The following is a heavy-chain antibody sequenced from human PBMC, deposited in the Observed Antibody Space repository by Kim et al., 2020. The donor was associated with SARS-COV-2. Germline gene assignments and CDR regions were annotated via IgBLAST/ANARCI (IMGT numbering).Heavy chain of an antibody. Sequence: GGSLRLSCAASGFTFSDYWMHWVRQAPGKGLMWVSYTNSDGSSTRYADSVKGRFTISRDNAKNTLYLQMNSLRAEDTAVYYCSRYGSGRPDWGQGTLVTVSS. CDR2: TNSDGSST. CDR1: GFTFSDYW. CDR3: SRYGSGRPD. J-gene: IGHJ4*02. D-gene: IGHD3-10*01. V-gene: IGHV3-74*01.